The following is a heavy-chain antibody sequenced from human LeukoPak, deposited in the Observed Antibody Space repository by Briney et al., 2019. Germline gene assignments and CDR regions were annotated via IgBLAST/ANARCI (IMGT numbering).Heavy chain of an antibody. V-gene: IGHV3-21*01. CDR2: ISSSSSYI. Sequence: GGSLRLSCAASGFTFSSYCMNWVRQAPGKGLEWVSSISSSSSYIYYADSVKGRFTISRDNAKNSLYLQMNSLRAEATAVYYCTRGSTVVTQDYWGQGTLVTVSS. CDR3: TRGSTVVTQDY. CDR1: GFTFSSYC. J-gene: IGHJ4*02. D-gene: IGHD4-23*01.